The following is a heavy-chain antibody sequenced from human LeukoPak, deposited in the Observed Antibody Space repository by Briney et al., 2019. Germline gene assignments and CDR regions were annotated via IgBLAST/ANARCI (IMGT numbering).Heavy chain of an antibody. J-gene: IGHJ6*02. CDR3: ARDDSLTGYYYGMDV. CDR2: IYCGGRT. V-gene: IGHV3-66*01. D-gene: IGHD3-9*01. Sequence: RPGGSLRLSCAASGFTVSSNYMSWVRQAPGKGLEWVSVIYCGGRTYYAASGKGRFTTSRDNAKNTLYLQMNSLRAEDTAVYYCARDDSLTGYYYGMDVWGQGTTVTVSS. CDR1: GFTVSSNY.